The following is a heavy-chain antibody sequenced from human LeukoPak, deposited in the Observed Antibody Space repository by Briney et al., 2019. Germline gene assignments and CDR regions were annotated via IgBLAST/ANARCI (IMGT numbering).Heavy chain of an antibody. CDR1: GDSVSSNSAA. CDR2: TYYRSKWYN. D-gene: IGHD6-6*01. Sequence: SQTLSLTCAISGDSVSSNSAAWNWIRQSPSRGLEWLGRTYYRSKWYNDYAVSVKSRITINPDTSKHQFSLQLNSVTPEDTAVYYCVSQSGYSSSSLDYWGQGTLVTVSS. V-gene: IGHV6-1*01. CDR3: VSQSGYSSSSLDY. J-gene: IGHJ4*02.